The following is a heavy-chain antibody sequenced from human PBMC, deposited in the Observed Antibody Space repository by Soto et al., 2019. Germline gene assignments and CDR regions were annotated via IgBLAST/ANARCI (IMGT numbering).Heavy chain of an antibody. CDR1: GYTFTSYG. Sequence: GASVKVSCKASGYTFTSYGISWVRQAPGQGLEWMGWISAYNGNTNYAQKLQGRVTFSADKSISTAYLQWSSLKTSDTAMYYCVTATLGSTSCYSHWGQGTLVTVSS. D-gene: IGHD2-2*01. V-gene: IGHV1-18*04. J-gene: IGHJ4*02. CDR3: VTATLGSTSCYSH. CDR2: ISAYNGNT.